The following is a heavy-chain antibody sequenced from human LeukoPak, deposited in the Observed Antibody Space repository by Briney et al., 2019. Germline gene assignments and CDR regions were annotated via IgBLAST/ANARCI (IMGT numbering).Heavy chain of an antibody. CDR1: GGTFSSYA. D-gene: IGHD5-12*01. CDR2: VIPIFHTP. V-gene: IGHV1-69*05. CDR3: ARDIGGSDYDYSKDAFDI. Sequence: SVKVSCKVSGGTFSSYAISWVRQAPGQGPEWMGGVIPIFHTPNYAQKFQGRVTITTDDSTTTTYMELSSLRSEDTAVYYCARDIGGSDYDYSKDAFDIWGQGTMVTVSS. J-gene: IGHJ3*02.